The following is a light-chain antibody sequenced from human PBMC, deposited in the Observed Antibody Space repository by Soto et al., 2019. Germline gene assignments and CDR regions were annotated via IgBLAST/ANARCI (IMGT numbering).Light chain of an antibody. V-gene: IGKV3-20*01. J-gene: IGKJ5*01. Sequence: EIVLTQSPGTLSLSPGERATLFCRASQGVSRSYFAWYQQKPGQAPRLLIYAASSRATGVPDRFSGSGSGTDFTLTISRLEPGDFAVYYCQQYVTSPAITFGQGTRLEIK. CDR2: AAS. CDR1: QGVSRSY. CDR3: QQYVTSPAIT.